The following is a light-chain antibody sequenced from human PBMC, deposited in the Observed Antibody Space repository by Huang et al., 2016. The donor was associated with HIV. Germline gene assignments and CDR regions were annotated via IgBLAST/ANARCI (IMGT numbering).Light chain of an antibody. CDR1: QSIRTY. V-gene: IGKV1-39*01. CDR3: QQSFTTPYT. J-gene: IGKJ2*01. CDR2: SAS. Sequence: DIQMTQSPSSLSASVGDRITVTCRASQSIRTYLNWYQRKPGRAPNLLIHSASQLQSGVPTRFSASGSGTHFTLNITGLRPEDFAMYYCQQSFTTPYTFGQGTQLDLK.